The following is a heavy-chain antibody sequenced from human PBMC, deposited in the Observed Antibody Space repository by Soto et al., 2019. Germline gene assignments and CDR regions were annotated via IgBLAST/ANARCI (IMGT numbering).Heavy chain of an antibody. D-gene: IGHD6-13*01. CDR2: IYYSGST. CDR1: GGSISSGGYY. CDR3: ARAKKAIAAAENWFDP. Sequence: QVQLQESGPGLVKPSQTLSLTCTVSGGSISSGGYYWSWIRQHPGKVLEWIGYIYYSGSTYYNPSLKSRVTISVDTSKNQSSLKLSSVTAADTAVYYCARAKKAIAAAENWFDPWGQGNLVTVSS. J-gene: IGHJ5*02. V-gene: IGHV4-31*03.